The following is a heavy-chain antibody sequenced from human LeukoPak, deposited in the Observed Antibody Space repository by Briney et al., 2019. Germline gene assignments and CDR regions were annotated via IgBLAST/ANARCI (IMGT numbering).Heavy chain of an antibody. D-gene: IGHD4-17*01. CDR1: GVNFSSYW. CDR2: IKQGGTEK. Sequence: GGSLRLSCAAAGVNFSSYWMTWVRQAPGKGLEWVANIKQGGTEKYYVDSVKGRFTISRDNAKNSLYLQMNSLRAVDTAVYFCARPTTVTMVDAFNIWGLGTMVTVSS. V-gene: IGHV3-7*04. J-gene: IGHJ3*02. CDR3: ARPTTVTMVDAFNI.